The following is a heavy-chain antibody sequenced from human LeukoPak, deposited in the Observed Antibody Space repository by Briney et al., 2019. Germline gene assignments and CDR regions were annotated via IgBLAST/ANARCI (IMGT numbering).Heavy chain of an antibody. D-gene: IGHD3-3*01. CDR3: ARSDSWTRHFDY. V-gene: IGHV3-11*01. J-gene: IGHJ4*02. CDR2: ISSSGSTK. CDR1: GFTLCNYY. Sequence: PGGSLRLSCAASGFTLCNYYMSWIRQAPGKGLEWVSYISSSGSTKYYADSVKGRFTISRDNAKNSLYLQMNSLRAEDTAVYYCARSDSWTRHFDYWGQGTLVTVSS.